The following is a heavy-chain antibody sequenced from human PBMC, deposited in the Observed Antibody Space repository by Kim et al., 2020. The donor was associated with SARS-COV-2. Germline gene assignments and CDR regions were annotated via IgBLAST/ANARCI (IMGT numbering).Heavy chain of an antibody. D-gene: IGHD6-19*01. V-gene: IGHV1-46*01. Sequence: AQKFQGRVPMTRDTSTSTVYMELSSLRSEDTAVYYCAGDQVAVAGRWFDPWGQGTLVTVSS. J-gene: IGHJ5*02. CDR3: AGDQVAVAGRWFDP.